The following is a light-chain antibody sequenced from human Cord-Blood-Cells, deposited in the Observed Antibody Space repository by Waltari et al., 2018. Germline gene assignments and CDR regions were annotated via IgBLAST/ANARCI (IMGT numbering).Light chain of an antibody. CDR2: EVS. J-gene: IGLJ2*01. CDR3: SSYTSSSTVV. Sequence: QSALTQPPSVSGSPGQSVTISCTGTSSDVGSDTRVSWYQQPPGTATKLMIYEVSNRPAGVPDRFSGSKSGNTASLTISGLQAEDEADYYCSSYTSSSTVVFGGGTKLTVL. V-gene: IGLV2-18*02. CDR1: SSDVGSDTR.